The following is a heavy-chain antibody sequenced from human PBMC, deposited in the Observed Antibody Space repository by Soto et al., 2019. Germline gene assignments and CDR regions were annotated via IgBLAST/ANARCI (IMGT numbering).Heavy chain of an antibody. CDR3: AKGISSGWSRSAFDY. CDR1: GFTFSSYA. D-gene: IGHD6-19*01. J-gene: IGHJ4*02. V-gene: IGHV3-23*01. CDR2: ISGSGGST. Sequence: EVQLLESGGGLVQPGGSLRLSCAASGFTFSSYAMSWVRQAPGKGLEWVSAISGSGGSTYYADSVKGRFTISRDNSKNTLYLRMNSLRAEDTAVYYCAKGISSGWSRSAFDYWGQGTLVTVSS.